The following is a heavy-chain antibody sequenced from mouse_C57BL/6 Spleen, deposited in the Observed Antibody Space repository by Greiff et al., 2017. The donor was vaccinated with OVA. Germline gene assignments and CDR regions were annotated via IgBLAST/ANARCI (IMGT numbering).Heavy chain of an antibody. CDR2: IYPGDGDT. CDR3: ATTVVARWYFDV. J-gene: IGHJ1*03. Sequence: QVQLQQSGAELVKPGASVKISCKASGYAFSSYWMNWVKQRPGKGLEWIGQIYPGDGDTNYNGKFKGKATLTADKSSSTAYMQLSSLTSEDSAVYFCATTVVARWYFDVWGTGTTVTVSS. D-gene: IGHD1-1*01. V-gene: IGHV1-80*01. CDR1: GYAFSSYW.